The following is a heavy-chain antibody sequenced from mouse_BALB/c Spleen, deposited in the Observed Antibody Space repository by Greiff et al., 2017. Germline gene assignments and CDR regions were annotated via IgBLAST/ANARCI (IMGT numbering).Heavy chain of an antibody. Sequence: EVKLQESGPGLVKPSQSLSLTCTVTGYSITSDYAWHWIRQFPGNKLEWMGYISYSGSTSYNPSLKSRISITRDTSKNQFFLQLNSVTTEDTATYYCARYGNYGGYFDYWGQGTTLTVSS. D-gene: IGHD2-1*01. CDR2: ISYSGST. J-gene: IGHJ2*01. CDR3: ARYGNYGGYFDY. CDR1: GYSITSDYA. V-gene: IGHV3-2*02.